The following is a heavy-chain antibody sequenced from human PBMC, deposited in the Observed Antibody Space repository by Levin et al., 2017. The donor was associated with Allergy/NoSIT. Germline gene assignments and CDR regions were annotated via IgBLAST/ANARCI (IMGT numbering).Heavy chain of an antibody. CDR2: ISHRGTT. Sequence: PSETLSLTCAVYGESFSGYYWSWIRQPPGKGLEWIGEISHRGTTTYNPSLKSRVTMSLDTSKNQFSLKLSSVTAADTAVYFCARGHYNNYDVRFDYWGQGTLVTVSS. CDR3: ARGHYNNYDVRFDY. J-gene: IGHJ4*02. CDR1: GESFSGYY. V-gene: IGHV4-34*01. D-gene: IGHD4-11*01.